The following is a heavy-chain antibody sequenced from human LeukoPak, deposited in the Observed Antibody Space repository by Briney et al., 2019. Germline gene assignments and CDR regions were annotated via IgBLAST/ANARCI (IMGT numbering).Heavy chain of an antibody. Sequence: SETLSPTCTVAGGSISSYYWSWIRQLAGEGLEWIGRIYTSGSTNYNPSRKSRVTMSVDTSKNQFSLKLSSVTAADTAVYYCARDVTYAYYYYGMDVWGQGTTVTVSS. J-gene: IGHJ6*02. CDR1: GGSISSYY. D-gene: IGHD2-2*01. CDR2: IYTSGST. CDR3: ARDVTYAYYYYGMDV. V-gene: IGHV4-4*07.